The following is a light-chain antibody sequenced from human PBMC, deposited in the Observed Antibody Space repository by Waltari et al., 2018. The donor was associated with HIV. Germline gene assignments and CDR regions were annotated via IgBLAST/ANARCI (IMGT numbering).Light chain of an antibody. J-gene: IGLJ3*02. CDR3: HSFDSSRHV. Sequence: NFMLTQPHSVSESPGKTITISCTRTSGSIASTYVQWYQQRPGRPPTSFIFEVVHRPSGVLDRFSGPIDRSSNSASLTISGLKTDDEADYYCHSFDSSRHVFGGGTKLTVL. CDR2: EVV. V-gene: IGLV6-57*04. CDR1: SGSIASTY.